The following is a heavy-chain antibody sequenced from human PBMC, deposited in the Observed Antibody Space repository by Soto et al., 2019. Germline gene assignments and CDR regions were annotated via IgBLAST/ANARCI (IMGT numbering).Heavy chain of an antibody. J-gene: IGHJ5*02. CDR1: GASISSRDHY. D-gene: IGHD2-21*01. V-gene: IGHV4-39*07. Sequence: PSETLSLTCTVSGASISSRDHYWGWIRQTPGKGLEWIGNIDYNGVTYYNPSLKSRLTMAVDTSKNEFSLKLTSVSAADTAVYFCAREERKGIISWFDPWGQGTPVTVSS. CDR2: IDYNGVT. CDR3: AREERKGIISWFDP.